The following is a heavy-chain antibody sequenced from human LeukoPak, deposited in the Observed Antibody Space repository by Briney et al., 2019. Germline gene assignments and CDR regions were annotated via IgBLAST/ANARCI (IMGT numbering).Heavy chain of an antibody. CDR2: IWYDGSNK. CDR1: GFTFRNYG. Sequence: GMSLRLSCAASGFTFRNYGMHWVRQAPGKGLEWVAIIWYDGSNKYYADSVKGRFTVSRDNSKNALYLQMNSLRAEDTAVYYCARDPIPLYYYDSSGYYYYYGMDVWGQGTTVTVSS. J-gene: IGHJ6*02. V-gene: IGHV3-33*01. D-gene: IGHD3-22*01. CDR3: ARDPIPLYYYDSSGYYYYYGMDV.